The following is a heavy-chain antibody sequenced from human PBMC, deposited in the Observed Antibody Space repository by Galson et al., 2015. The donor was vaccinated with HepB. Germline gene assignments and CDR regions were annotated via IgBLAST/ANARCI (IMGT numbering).Heavy chain of an antibody. V-gene: IGHV3-30-3*01. CDR1: GFTFSSYA. D-gene: IGHD5-24*01. Sequence: SLRLSCAASGFTFSSYAMHWVRQAPGKGLEWVAVISYDGSNKYYADSVKGRFTISRDNSKNTLYLRMNSLRAEDTAVYYCAKDRRDGYNYETYFDYWGQGTLVTVSS. J-gene: IGHJ4*02. CDR2: ISYDGSNK. CDR3: AKDRRDGYNYETYFDY.